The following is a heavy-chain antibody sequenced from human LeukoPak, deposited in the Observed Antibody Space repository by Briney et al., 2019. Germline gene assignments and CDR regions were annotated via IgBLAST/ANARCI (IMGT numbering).Heavy chain of an antibody. V-gene: IGHV4-39*01. Sequence: SETLSLTCTVSGGSLSSSSYYWGWIRQPPGKGLEWIGSIYYSGSTYYNPSLKSRVTISVDTSKNQFSLKLSSVTAADTAVYYCARQDGSYYSAGFDYWGQGTLVTVSS. J-gene: IGHJ4*02. CDR1: GGSLSSSSYY. D-gene: IGHD1-26*01. CDR3: ARQDGSYYSAGFDY. CDR2: IYYSGST.